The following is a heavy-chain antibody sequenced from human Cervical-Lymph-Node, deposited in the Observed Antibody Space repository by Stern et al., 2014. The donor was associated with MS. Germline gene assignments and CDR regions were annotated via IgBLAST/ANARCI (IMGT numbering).Heavy chain of an antibody. CDR2: TKYDGSEK. CDR1: GFIFSNSW. V-gene: IGHV3-7*01. J-gene: IGHJ4*02. Sequence: EVQLEESGGGLVQPGGSLRLSCAASGFIFSNSWMSWVRQAPGKWLEWVANTKYDGSEKNYVDSVKGRFTISRDNAKNTLYLQMNSLRAEDTAMYYCAREGYCDYWGQGTLVTVSS. D-gene: IGHD2-15*01. CDR3: AREGYCDY.